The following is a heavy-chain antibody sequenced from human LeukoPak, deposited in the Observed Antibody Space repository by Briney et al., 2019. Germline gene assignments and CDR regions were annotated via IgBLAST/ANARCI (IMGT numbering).Heavy chain of an antibody. CDR2: ISSSSSTI. CDR1: GFTFSSYS. J-gene: IGHJ4*02. D-gene: IGHD5-18*01. V-gene: IGHV3-48*01. Sequence: TGGSLRLSCAASGFTFSSYSMLWVRQAPGKGLEWVSYISSSSSTIYYADSVKGRFAISRDNSKNTVYLQMSSLRAGDTAVYYCASAGYSYGAFFDWGQGTLVTVSS. CDR3: ASAGYSYGAFFD.